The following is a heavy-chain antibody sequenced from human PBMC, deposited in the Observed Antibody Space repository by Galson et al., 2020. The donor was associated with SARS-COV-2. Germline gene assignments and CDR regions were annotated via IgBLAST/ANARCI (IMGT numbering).Heavy chain of an antibody. Sequence: ASVTVSCKASGYTFTGYYMHWVRQAPGQGLEWMGWINPNSGGPNYAQKFQGRLTMTRDTSISTAYMELSRLRSDDTAVYYGAREAPLVGGDHPAGAFDIWGQGTMVTVSS. V-gene: IGHV1-2*02. J-gene: IGHJ3*02. D-gene: IGHD4-17*01. CDR2: INPNSGGP. CDR3: AREAPLVGGDHPAGAFDI. CDR1: GYTFTGYY.